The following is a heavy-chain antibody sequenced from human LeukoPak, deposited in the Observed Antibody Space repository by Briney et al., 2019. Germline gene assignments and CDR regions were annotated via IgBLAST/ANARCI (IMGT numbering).Heavy chain of an antibody. D-gene: IGHD2-2*01. J-gene: IGHJ4*02. V-gene: IGHV3-11*01. Sequence: PGGSLRLSCAASGFIFSDYYMSWIRQAPGKGLEWISYISSSDNTIYYADSVKGRFTISRDNAKNSLYLQMNSLRAEDTAVYYCARDREGIVVVPVLFDYWGQGTLVTVSS. CDR2: ISSSDNTI. CDR3: ARDREGIVVVPVLFDY. CDR1: GFIFSDYY.